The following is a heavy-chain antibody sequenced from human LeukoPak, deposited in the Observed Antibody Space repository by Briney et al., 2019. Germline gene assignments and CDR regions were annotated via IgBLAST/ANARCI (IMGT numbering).Heavy chain of an antibody. CDR1: GFTFSRYW. J-gene: IGHJ6*03. Sequence: GGSLSLSCAASGFTFSRYWMSWVRKAPGKGLDWVANIKQDGSEKDYVDSVKGRFTISRDNAKNSLYLQMNSLRPEDTAVYYCARDPYSGSYGDYYYYYMDVWGKGTTVTISS. D-gene: IGHD1-26*01. V-gene: IGHV3-7*01. CDR3: ARDPYSGSYGDYYYYYMDV. CDR2: IKQDGSEK.